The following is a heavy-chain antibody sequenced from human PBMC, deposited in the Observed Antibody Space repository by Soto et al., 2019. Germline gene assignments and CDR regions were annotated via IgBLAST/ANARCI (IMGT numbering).Heavy chain of an antibody. CDR3: AREPRGGKAGREACEI. D-gene: IGHD2-15*01. CDR2: ISYGGSNK. Sequence: QVQLVESGGGVVQPGRSLRLSCAASGFTFSSYTMHWVRQAPGKGLEWVAVISYGGSNKYYADSVRGRFTISRDNSKNTLYLQMNRLRAEDTAVDYGAREPRGGKAGREACEIGGQGTMVTVSS. CDR1: GFTFSSYT. V-gene: IGHV3-30*04. J-gene: IGHJ3*02.